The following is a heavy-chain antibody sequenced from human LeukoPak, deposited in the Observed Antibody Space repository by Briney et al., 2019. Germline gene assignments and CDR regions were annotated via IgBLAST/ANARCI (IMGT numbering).Heavy chain of an antibody. Sequence: SETLSLTCTVSGGSLSSGDYYWSWIRQPPGKGLEWIGYIYYSGSTYYNPSLRSRITISVDTSKDQFSLRLSSVTAADTAVYYCARGKDWFDPWGQGTLVTVSS. J-gene: IGHJ5*02. CDR2: IYYSGST. V-gene: IGHV4-30-4*01. CDR1: GGSLSSGDYY. CDR3: ARGKDWFDP.